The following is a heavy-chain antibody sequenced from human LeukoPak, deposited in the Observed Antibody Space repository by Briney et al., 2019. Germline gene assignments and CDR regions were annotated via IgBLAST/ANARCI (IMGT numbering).Heavy chain of an antibody. CDR1: GYTFTSYG. J-gene: IGHJ4*02. V-gene: IGHV1-69*13. CDR2: IIPIFGTA. CDR3: ARKTVAGLDY. Sequence: GASVKVSCKASGYTFTSYGISWVRQAPGQGLEWMGGIIPIFGTANYAQKFQGRVTITADESTSTAYMELSSLRSEDTAVYYCARKTVAGLDYWGQGTLVTVSS. D-gene: IGHD6-19*01.